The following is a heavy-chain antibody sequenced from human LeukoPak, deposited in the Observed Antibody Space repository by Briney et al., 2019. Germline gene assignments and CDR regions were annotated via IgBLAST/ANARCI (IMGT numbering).Heavy chain of an antibody. D-gene: IGHD2-15*01. CDR3: ARVYCSGDSCYSDY. J-gene: IGHJ4*02. CDR1: GFTFSSYA. CDR2: ISYDGSNK. Sequence: GGSLRLSCEASGFTFSSYAMSWVRQAPGKGLEWVAFISYDGSNKYYADSVKGRFTISRDNAKNSLYLQMNSLRDEDTAVYYCARVYCSGDSCYSDYWGQGTLVTVSS. V-gene: IGHV3-30*03.